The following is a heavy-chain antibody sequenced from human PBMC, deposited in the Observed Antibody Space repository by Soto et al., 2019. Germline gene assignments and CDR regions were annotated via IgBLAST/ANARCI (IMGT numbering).Heavy chain of an antibody. D-gene: IGHD4-4*01. CDR3: ARAGGNPAYYYGMDV. CDR1: GFTVSSNY. CDR2: IYSGGST. V-gene: IGHV3-53*01. J-gene: IGHJ6*02. Sequence: EVQLVESGGGLIQRGGSLRLSCAASGFTVSSNYMSWVRQAPGKGLEWVSVIYSGGSTYYADSVKGRFTISRDNSKNTLYLQMNSLRAEDTAVYYCARAGGNPAYYYGMDVWGQGTTVTVSS.